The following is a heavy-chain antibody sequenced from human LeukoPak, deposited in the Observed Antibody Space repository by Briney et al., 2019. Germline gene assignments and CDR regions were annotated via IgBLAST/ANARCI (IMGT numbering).Heavy chain of an antibody. CDR2: IKKDGSEK. Sequence: WGSLRLSCAASGFTFSSYWMSWVRQAPGKGLEWVANIKKDGSEKYYVDSVKGRFTISRDNAKNSLYLQMNSLRAEDTAVYYCASDRTPYCGGDCYFDYWGQGTLVTVSS. V-gene: IGHV3-7*01. CDR3: ASDRTPYCGGDCYFDY. D-gene: IGHD2-21*02. CDR1: GFTFSSYW. J-gene: IGHJ4*02.